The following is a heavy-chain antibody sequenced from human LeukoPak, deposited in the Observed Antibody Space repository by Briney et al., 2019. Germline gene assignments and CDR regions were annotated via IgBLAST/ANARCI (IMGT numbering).Heavy chain of an antibody. V-gene: IGHV3-23*01. Sequence: GGSLRLSCAASGFTFSSYGMSWVRQAPGKGLEWVSAVRGSGGSTYYADSVKGRFTISRDNSKNTLFLQMNSLRAEDTAVYYRAKGNAIDYFDYWGQGTLVTVSS. J-gene: IGHJ4*02. CDR3: AKGNAIDYFDY. CDR1: GFTFSSYG. CDR2: VRGSGGST.